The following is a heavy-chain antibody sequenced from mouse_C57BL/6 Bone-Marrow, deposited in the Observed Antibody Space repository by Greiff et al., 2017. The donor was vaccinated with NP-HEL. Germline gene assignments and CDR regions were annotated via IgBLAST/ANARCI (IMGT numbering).Heavy chain of an antibody. D-gene: IGHD2-5*01. V-gene: IGHV1-55*01. Sequence: VQLHQPGAELVKPGASVKMSCKASGYTFTSYWITWVKRRPGQGLEWIGDIYPGSGSTNYNEKFKSKATLTVDTSSSTAYMQLSSLTSEDSAVYYCARNVVTFDVWGTGTTVTVSS. J-gene: IGHJ1*03. CDR2: IYPGSGST. CDR1: GYTFTSYW. CDR3: ARNVVTFDV.